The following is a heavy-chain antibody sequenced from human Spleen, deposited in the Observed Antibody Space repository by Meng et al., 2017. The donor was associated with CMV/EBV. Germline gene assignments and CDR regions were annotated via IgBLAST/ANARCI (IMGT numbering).Heavy chain of an antibody. D-gene: IGHD2-15*01. Sequence: LRLSCTVSGASIRAGAYYWTWIRQHPGKGLEWIASIYYTGNTYYNPSLKSRVTISLGPAMNQFSLNLSSVTAADSAMYYCARDRCSGGVCFPYHYNGMDVWGQGTTVTVSS. CDR1: GASIRAGAYY. J-gene: IGHJ6*02. V-gene: IGHV4-31*03. CDR3: ARDRCSGGVCFPYHYNGMDV. CDR2: IYYTGNT.